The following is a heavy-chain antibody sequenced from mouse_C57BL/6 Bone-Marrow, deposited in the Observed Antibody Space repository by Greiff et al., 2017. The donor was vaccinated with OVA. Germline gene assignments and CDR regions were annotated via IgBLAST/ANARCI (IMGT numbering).Heavy chain of an antibody. D-gene: IGHD4-1*01. V-gene: IGHV1-85*01. CDR1: GYTFTSYD. CDR3: AGLGRPFDY. CDR2: IYPRDGST. J-gene: IGHJ2*01. Sequence: VKLMESGPELVKPGASVKLSCKASGYTFTSYDINWVKQRPGQGLEWIGWIYPRDGSTKYNEKFKGKATLTVDTSSSTAYMELHSLTSEDSAVYFCAGLGRPFDYWGQGTTLTVSS.